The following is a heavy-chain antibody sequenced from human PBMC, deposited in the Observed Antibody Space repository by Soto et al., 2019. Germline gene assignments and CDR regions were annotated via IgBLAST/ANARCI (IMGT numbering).Heavy chain of an antibody. Sequence: GXSVKVSCKASGYTFTSYGISWVRQAPGQGLEWMGWINPNSGGTNYAQKFQGWVTMTRDTSISTAYMELSRLRSDDTAVYYCARDIAAAGFGTWGQGTLVTVS. D-gene: IGHD6-13*01. CDR2: INPNSGGT. CDR1: GYTFTSYG. J-gene: IGHJ5*02. CDR3: ARDIAAAGFGT. V-gene: IGHV1-2*04.